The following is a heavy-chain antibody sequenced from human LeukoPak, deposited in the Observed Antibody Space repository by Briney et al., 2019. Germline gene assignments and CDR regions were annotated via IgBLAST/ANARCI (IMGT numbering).Heavy chain of an antibody. CDR3: ARGYCSGGSCYSVENWFDP. V-gene: IGHV1-2*06. J-gene: IGHJ5*02. CDR1: GYTFTGYY. Sequence: ASVKVSCKAAGYTFTGYYMFWVRQAPGQGLEWMGRINPNSGGTNYAQKFQGRVTMTRDTSISTAYMEPSRLRSDDTAVYYCARGYCSGGSCYSVENWFDPWGQGTLATVSS. D-gene: IGHD2-15*01. CDR2: INPNSGGT.